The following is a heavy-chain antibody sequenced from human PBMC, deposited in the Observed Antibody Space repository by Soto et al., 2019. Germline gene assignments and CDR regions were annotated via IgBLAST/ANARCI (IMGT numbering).Heavy chain of an antibody. Sequence: SVKVSCKASGGTFSSYAISWVRQAPGQGLEWMGGIIPIFGTANYAQKFQGRVTITADESTSTAYMELSSLRSEDTAVYYFAREPSIRLRTAPWFDPWGQGTLVTVSS. V-gene: IGHV1-69*13. D-gene: IGHD6-6*01. J-gene: IGHJ5*02. CDR2: IIPIFGTA. CDR3: AREPSIRLRTAPWFDP. CDR1: GGTFSSYA.